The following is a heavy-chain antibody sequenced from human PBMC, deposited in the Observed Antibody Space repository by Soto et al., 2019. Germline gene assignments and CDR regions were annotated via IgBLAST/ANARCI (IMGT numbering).Heavy chain of an antibody. D-gene: IGHD6-13*01. J-gene: IGHJ4*02. CDR3: ARSTAAGTAQGLFDY. V-gene: IGHV4-59*01. CDR2: IYYSGST. CDR1: GGSISSYY. Sequence: SETLSLTCTVSGGSISSYYWSWIRQPPGKGLEWIGYIYYSGSTNYNPSLKSRVTISVDTSKNQFSLKLSSVTAADTAVYYCARSTAAGTAQGLFDYWGQGTLVTVSS.